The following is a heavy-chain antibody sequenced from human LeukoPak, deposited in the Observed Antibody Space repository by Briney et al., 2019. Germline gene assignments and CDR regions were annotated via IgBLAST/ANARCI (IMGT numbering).Heavy chain of an antibody. CDR2: ISSSGSTI. Sequence: GGSLRLSCAASGFTFSSYEMNWVRQAPGKGLEWVSYISSSGSTIYYADSVKGRFTISRDNAKNSLYLQMNSLRAEDTAVYYCARTLRGGWYYYDSSGLGYFDYWGQGTLVTVSS. CDR1: GFTFSSYE. J-gene: IGHJ4*02. CDR3: ARTLRGGWYYYDSSGLGYFDY. D-gene: IGHD3-22*01. V-gene: IGHV3-48*03.